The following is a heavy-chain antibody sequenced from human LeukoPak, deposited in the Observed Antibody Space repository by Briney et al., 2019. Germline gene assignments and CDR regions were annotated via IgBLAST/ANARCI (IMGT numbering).Heavy chain of an antibody. CDR1: GFTFSSYW. J-gene: IGHJ4*02. Sequence: PGGSLRLSCAASGFTFSSYWMSWVRQAPGKGLEWVANIKQDGSEKYYVDSVKGRFTISRDNAKNTLYLQMNSLRAEDTAVYYCAKCESYYGSGPLDYWGQGTLVTVSS. CDR2: IKQDGSEK. D-gene: IGHD3-10*01. V-gene: IGHV3-7*01. CDR3: AKCESYYGSGPLDY.